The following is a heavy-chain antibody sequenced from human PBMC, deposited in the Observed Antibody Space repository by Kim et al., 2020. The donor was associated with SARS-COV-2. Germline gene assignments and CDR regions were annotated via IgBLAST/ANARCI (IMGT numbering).Heavy chain of an antibody. D-gene: IGHD2-15*01. CDR3: ARGLVVVAEVGAFDI. V-gene: IGHV4-34*01. Sequence: SETLSLTCAVYGGSFSGYYWSWIRQTPGKGLEWIGEINHSGSTNYNPSLKSRVTISVDTSKNQISLKMSSVTAADTAVYYCARGLVVVAEVGAFDIWGQGVGVTVSS. CDR1: GGSFSGYY. CDR2: INHSGST. J-gene: IGHJ3*02.